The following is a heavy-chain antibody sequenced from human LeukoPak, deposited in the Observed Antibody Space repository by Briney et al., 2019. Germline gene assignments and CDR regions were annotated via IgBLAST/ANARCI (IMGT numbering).Heavy chain of an antibody. J-gene: IGHJ4*02. CDR1: GFTFSSYA. Sequence: GGSLRLSCAASGFTFSSYAMSSVRQAPGKWLEWVSAMSGSGGSTYYADSVKGRFTTSRDNSKNTLYLQMKRLRAGDTAVYYCAKVPRQTYYDSSGYYPGGDYWGQGTLVTVSS. CDR3: AKVPRQTYYDSSGYYPGGDY. D-gene: IGHD3-22*01. V-gene: IGHV3-23*01. CDR2: MSGSGGST.